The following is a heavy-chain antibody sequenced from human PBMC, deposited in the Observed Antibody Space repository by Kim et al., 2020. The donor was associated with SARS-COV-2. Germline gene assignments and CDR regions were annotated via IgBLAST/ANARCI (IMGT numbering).Heavy chain of an antibody. D-gene: IGHD3-3*01. J-gene: IGHJ4*02. V-gene: IGHV3-49*04. CDR1: GFTFGDYA. Sequence: GGSLRLSCTASGFTFGDYAMSWVHQAPGKGLEWVGFIRSKAYGGTTEYAASVKGRFTISRDDSKSIAYLQMNSLKTEDTAVYYCTRDDFWSGYYDYWGQGTLVTVSS. CDR3: TRDDFWSGYYDY. CDR2: IRSKAYGGTT.